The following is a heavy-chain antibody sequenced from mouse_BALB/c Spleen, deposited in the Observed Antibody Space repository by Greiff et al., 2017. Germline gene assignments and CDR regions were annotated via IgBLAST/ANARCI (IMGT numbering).Heavy chain of an antibody. V-gene: IGHV7-3*02. CDR1: GFTFTDYY. D-gene: IGHD2-1*01. CDR2: IRNKANGYTT. Sequence: EVKLVESGGGLVQPGGSLRLSCAPSGFTFTDYYMSWVRQPPGKALEWLGFIRNKANGYTTEYSASVKGRFTISRDNSQSILYLQMNTLRAEDSATYYCARERNYGNYWYFDVWGAGTTVTVSS. J-gene: IGHJ1*01. CDR3: ARERNYGNYWYFDV.